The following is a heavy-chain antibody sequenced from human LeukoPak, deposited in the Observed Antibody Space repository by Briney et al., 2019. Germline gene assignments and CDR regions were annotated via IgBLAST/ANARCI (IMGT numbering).Heavy chain of an antibody. D-gene: IGHD6-19*01. J-gene: IGHJ5*02. CDR1: GSSISSSY. V-gene: IGHV4-59*01. Sequence: PSETLSLTCTVSGSSISSSYWSWIRQPPGKGLEWIGYIDYSGGTNYSPSLKSRATISVDTSKNQFSLKLSSVTAADTAVYYCASSKTNGDSSGWYAWFDPWGQGTLVTVSS. CDR2: IDYSGGT. CDR3: ASSKTNGDSSGWYAWFDP.